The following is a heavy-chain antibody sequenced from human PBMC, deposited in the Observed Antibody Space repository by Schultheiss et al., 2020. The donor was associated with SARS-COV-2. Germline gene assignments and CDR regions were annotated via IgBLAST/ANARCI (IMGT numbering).Heavy chain of an antibody. CDR2: INPNSGGT. V-gene: IGHV1-2*04. D-gene: IGHD1-26*01. CDR1: GYTFTGYY. Sequence: ASVKVSCKASGYTFTGYYMHWVRQAPGQGLEWMGWINPNSGGTNYAQKFQGWVTMTRDTSTSTVYMELSSLRSEDTAVYYCARDSGSYYDYWGQGTLVTVSS. J-gene: IGHJ4*02. CDR3: ARDSGSYYDY.